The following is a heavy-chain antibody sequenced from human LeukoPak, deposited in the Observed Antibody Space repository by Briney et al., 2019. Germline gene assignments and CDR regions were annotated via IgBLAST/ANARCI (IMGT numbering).Heavy chain of an antibody. V-gene: IGHV1-46*01. D-gene: IGHD2-2*01. Sequence: ASVTVSCKASGYTFTSYYMHWVRQAPGQGLEWMGIINPSGGSTSYAQKFQGRVTMTRDTSTSTVYMELSSLRSEDTAVYYCARGGVPAAIEKNWFDPWGQGTLVTVSS. J-gene: IGHJ5*02. CDR1: GYTFTSYY. CDR3: ARGGVPAAIEKNWFDP. CDR2: INPSGGST.